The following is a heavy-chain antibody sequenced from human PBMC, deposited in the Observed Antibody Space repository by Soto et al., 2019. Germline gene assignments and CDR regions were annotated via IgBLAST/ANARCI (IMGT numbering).Heavy chain of an antibody. CDR2: IYYSGST. CDR3: ARHTPAISISDH. CDR1: GCSITSSSFY. V-gene: IGHV4-39*01. Sequence: SDTLSLTCTVSGCSITSSSFYWGWIRQPPGKGLEWIGSIYYSGSTYYNPSLKSRVTISVDTSKNQFSLKLSSVTAADTAVYYCARHTPAISISDHWGQGTLVTVSS. J-gene: IGHJ4*02. D-gene: IGHD2-15*01.